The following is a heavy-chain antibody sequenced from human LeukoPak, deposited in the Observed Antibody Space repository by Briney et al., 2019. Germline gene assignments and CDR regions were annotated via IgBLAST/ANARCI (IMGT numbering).Heavy chain of an antibody. J-gene: IGHJ5*02. Sequence: SETLSLTCAVSGGSISSGGYSWSWIRQPPGKGLEWIGYIYHSGSTYYNPSLKSRVTISVDRSKNQFSLKLSSVTAADTAVYYCARGSYDYVWGSYRRPRNWFDPWGQGTLVTVSS. CDR2: IYHSGST. D-gene: IGHD3-16*02. V-gene: IGHV4-30-2*01. CDR3: ARGSYDYVWGSYRRPRNWFDP. CDR1: GGSISSGGYS.